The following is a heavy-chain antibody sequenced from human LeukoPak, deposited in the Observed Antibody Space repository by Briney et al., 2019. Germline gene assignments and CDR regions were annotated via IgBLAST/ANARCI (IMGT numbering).Heavy chain of an antibody. CDR1: VGSHRRTNHL. V-gene: IGHV4-39*02. J-gene: IGHJ4*02. Sequence: SDTLSLIRTFSVGSHRRTNHLGGWIRQSPGKGLEWVGSIQYSGITYYNPSHKSRVTISAGTSKNQFSLKLSAVTDADTAVYYCARESGSSSSFDYWGQGTPVTVSS. CDR3: ARESGSSSSFDY. CDR2: IQYSGIT. D-gene: IGHD6-6*01.